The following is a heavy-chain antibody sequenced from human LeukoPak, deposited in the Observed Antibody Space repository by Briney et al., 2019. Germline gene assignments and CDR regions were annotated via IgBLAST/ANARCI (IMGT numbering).Heavy chain of an antibody. Sequence: PSETLSLTCAVYGGSFSGYYWSWLRQPPGKGLEWIGEINHSGSTNYNPSLKSRVTISVDTSKNQFSLKLSSVTAADTAVYYCVVYSSSWRYYFDYWGQGTLVTVSS. V-gene: IGHV4-34*01. D-gene: IGHD6-13*01. J-gene: IGHJ4*02. CDR1: GGSFSGYY. CDR3: VVYSSSWRYYFDY. CDR2: INHSGST.